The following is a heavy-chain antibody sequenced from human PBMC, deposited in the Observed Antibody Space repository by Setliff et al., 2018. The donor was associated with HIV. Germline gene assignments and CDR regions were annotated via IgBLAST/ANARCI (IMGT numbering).Heavy chain of an antibody. D-gene: IGHD6-6*01. V-gene: IGHV4-34*01. J-gene: IGHJ3*02. CDR2: INHSGST. CDR1: GGSFSGYY. CDR3: ARGYEGSSPGGAFDI. Sequence: SETLSLTCAVYGGSFSGYYWSWIRQPPGKGLDWIGEINHSGSTNYNPSLKSRVTISVDTSKNQFSLKLSSVTASDTAVYYCARGYEGSSPGGAFDIWGQGTMVTVSS.